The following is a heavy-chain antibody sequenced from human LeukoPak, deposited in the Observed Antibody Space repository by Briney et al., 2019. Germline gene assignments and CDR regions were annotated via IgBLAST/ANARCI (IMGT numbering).Heavy chain of an antibody. V-gene: IGHV3-53*01. D-gene: IGHD1-14*01. J-gene: IGHJ4*02. CDR1: GFTVITND. CDR3: ARGVEPLAANTLAY. CDR2: LYSDGNT. Sequence: SGGSLRLSCAASGFTVITNDMTWVRQAPGKGLEWVSVLYSDGNTKYADSVQGRFTISRDNSKNTLYIEMNSLSPDDTAVYYCARGVEPLAANTLAYWGQGTLVTVSS.